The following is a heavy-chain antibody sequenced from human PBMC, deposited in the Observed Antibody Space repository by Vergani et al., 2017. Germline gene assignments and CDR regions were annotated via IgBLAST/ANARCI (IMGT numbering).Heavy chain of an antibody. CDR3: AREGLSTTVTLGHYGMDV. V-gene: IGHV1-46*04. CDR2: INTRGSST. D-gene: IGHD4-11*01. Sequence: QVQLVQSGAEVKKPGASVKVSCKASGYTFTSYYMHWVRQAPGQGLEWMGIINTRGSSTSYAQKLQGRVTMTRDTSTRTFYMERSSLRSEDTAVYYCAREGLSTTVTLGHYGMDVWGQGTTVTVSS. J-gene: IGHJ6*02. CDR1: GYTFTSYY.